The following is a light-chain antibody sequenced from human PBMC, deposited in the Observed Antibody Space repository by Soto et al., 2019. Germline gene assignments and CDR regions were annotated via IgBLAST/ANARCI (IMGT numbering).Light chain of an antibody. J-gene: IGLJ3*02. CDR3: AAWDDSLSGHWV. V-gene: IGLV1-47*01. CDR1: SSNIGSNY. CDR2: RNN. Sequence: QSVLTQPPSASETPGQRVTISCSGSSSNIGSNYVYWYQQLPGTAPKLLIYRNNQRPSGVPDRFSGSKSGTSASLAISGLRSEDEADYYCAAWDDSLSGHWVFGGGTKVTVL.